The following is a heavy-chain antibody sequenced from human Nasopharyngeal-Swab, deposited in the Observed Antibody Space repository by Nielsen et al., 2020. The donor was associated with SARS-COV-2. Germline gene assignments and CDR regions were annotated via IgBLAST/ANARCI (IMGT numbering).Heavy chain of an antibody. CDR1: GCTFTSYY. Sequence: ASVKVFCKASGCTFTSYYMHWVRQAPGQGLEWMGIINPSGGSTSYAQKFQGRVTMTRDTSTSTVYMELSSLRSEDTAVYYCARDWGGSYQYYYYGMDVWGQGTTVTVSS. D-gene: IGHD1-26*01. CDR3: ARDWGGSYQYYYYGMDV. V-gene: IGHV1-46*01. J-gene: IGHJ6*02. CDR2: INPSGGST.